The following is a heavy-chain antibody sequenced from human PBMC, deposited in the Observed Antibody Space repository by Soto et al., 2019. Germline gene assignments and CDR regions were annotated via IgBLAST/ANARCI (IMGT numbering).Heavy chain of an antibody. CDR2: IKTSAGGGAT. V-gene: IGHV3-15*07. CDR3: TTGSVEGI. CDR1: GFSFNEAW. Sequence: EVQLVESAGGLVKPGGSLRLSCVASGFSFNEAWMNWVRQAPGQGLEWVGRIKTSAGGGATHYAAPVQGRFTISRDDSKNTLYLHMNSLRTEDTAIYYCTTGSVEGIWGQGTTVIVSS. D-gene: IGHD2-15*01. J-gene: IGHJ6*02.